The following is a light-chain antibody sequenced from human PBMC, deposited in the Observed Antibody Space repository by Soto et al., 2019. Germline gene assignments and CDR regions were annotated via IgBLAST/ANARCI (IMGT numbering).Light chain of an antibody. Sequence: QSVLTQPASVSGSPGQSLTISCTGTSSDVGAYNYVSWYQQYPGRAPRLIMSDVRDRPSGVSDRFSGSKSGNTASLTISGVQAEDEADYYCGSYTGSSTLYVFGTGNKVTVL. V-gene: IGLV2-14*01. J-gene: IGLJ1*01. CDR1: SSDVGAYNY. CDR2: DVR. CDR3: GSYTGSSTLYV.